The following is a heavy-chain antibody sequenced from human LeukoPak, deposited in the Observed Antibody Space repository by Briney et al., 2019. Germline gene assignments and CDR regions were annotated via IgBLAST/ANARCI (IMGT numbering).Heavy chain of an antibody. CDR3: AKGAVAGNQKPGGY. V-gene: IGHV3-7*03. CDR2: IKHDGSEA. D-gene: IGHD6-19*01. Sequence: GGSLRLSCAASGFTFSNYWMTWVRQAPGKGLEWVANIKHDGSEAYYLDSVKGRFTISRDNSKNTLYLQTNSLRAEDTAVYYCAKGAVAGNQKPGGYWGQGTLVTVSS. CDR1: GFTFSNYW. J-gene: IGHJ4*02.